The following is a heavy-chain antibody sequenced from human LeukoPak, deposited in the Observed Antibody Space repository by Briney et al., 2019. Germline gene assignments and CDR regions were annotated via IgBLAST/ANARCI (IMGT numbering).Heavy chain of an antibody. D-gene: IGHD3-3*01. CDR1: GFTFGDYA. J-gene: IGHJ6*03. CDR2: IRSKAYGGTT. Sequence: TGGSLRLSCTASGFTFGDYAMSWFRQAPGKGLEWVGFIRSKAYGGTTEYAASVKGRFTISRDDSKSIAYLQMNSLKTEDRAVYYCTRVSLRFLEWSNYYYMDVWGKGTTVTVSS. CDR3: TRVSLRFLEWSNYYYMDV. V-gene: IGHV3-49*03.